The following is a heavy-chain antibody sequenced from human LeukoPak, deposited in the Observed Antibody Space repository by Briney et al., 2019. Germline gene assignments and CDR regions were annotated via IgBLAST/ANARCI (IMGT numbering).Heavy chain of an antibody. V-gene: IGHV4-39*01. Sequence: SETLSLTCTVSGGSISNSTYYWGWIRQPPGKGLEWIGIIYYTGSINYNPSLRSRVSISVDTSGNQFSLKLSSVTAADTAVYYCVTTSLWDSELDYWGQGILVTVSS. CDR2: IYYTGSI. J-gene: IGHJ4*02. D-gene: IGHD1-26*01. CDR3: VTTSLWDSELDY. CDR1: GGSISNSTYY.